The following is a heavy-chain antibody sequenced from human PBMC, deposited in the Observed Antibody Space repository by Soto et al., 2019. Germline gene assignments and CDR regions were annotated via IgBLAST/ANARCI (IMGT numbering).Heavy chain of an antibody. CDR3: TRHPRRLVPLTRYYYYMDV. CDR2: IRSKANSYAT. D-gene: IGHD6-6*01. J-gene: IGHJ6*03. Sequence: GGSLRLSCAASGFTFSGSAMHWVRQASGKGLEWVGRIRSKANSYATAYAASVKGRFTISRDDSKNTAYLQMNSLKTEDTAVYYCTRHPRRLVPLTRYYYYMDVWGKGTTVTVSS. V-gene: IGHV3-73*01. CDR1: GFTFSGSA.